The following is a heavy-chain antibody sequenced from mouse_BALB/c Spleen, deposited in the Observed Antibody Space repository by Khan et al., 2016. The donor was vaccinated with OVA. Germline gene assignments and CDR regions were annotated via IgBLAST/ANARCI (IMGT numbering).Heavy chain of an antibody. J-gene: IGHJ4*01. D-gene: IGHD1-1*02. CDR1: SYTFTDYA. V-gene: IGHV1S137*01. CDR3: TRGGGTYVPYYAMDY. CDR2: FSFYYGDP. Sequence: QVQLLQSGPELVRPGVSVKISCKGSSYTFTDYAMHWVKQSHTKGLEWIGVFSFYYGDPNYNPKFKGKATLTVDKSASTAYMELARLTNEDSAVYSCTRGGGTYVPYYAMDYWGRGTSVTVSS.